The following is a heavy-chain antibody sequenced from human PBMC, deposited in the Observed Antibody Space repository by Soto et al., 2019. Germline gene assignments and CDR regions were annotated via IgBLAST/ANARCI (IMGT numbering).Heavy chain of an antibody. CDR2: IKQGGSEK. Sequence: PGGSLRLSCAASGFTFSSYWMSWVRQAPGKGLEWVANIKQGGSEKYYVDSVKGRFTISRDNAKNSLYLQMNSLRAEDTAVYYCARVDSSSWYNWFDPWGQGTLVTVSS. D-gene: IGHD6-13*01. CDR3: ARVDSSSWYNWFDP. CDR1: GFTFSSYW. J-gene: IGHJ5*02. V-gene: IGHV3-7*03.